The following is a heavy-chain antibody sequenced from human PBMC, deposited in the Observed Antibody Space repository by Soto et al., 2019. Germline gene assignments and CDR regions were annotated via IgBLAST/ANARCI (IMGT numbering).Heavy chain of an antibody. CDR1: GGSFGGYY. J-gene: IGHJ4*02. Sequence: SETLSLTCAVYGGSFGGYYWTWIRQSPGTGLEWIGEINHSGSTNYNPSLKSRVTISVDTSKNQFSLKLTSVTAADTAVYYCARDKITGLFDYWGQGTLVTVSS. D-gene: IGHD2-8*02. CDR2: INHSGST. CDR3: ARDKITGLFDY. V-gene: IGHV4-34*01.